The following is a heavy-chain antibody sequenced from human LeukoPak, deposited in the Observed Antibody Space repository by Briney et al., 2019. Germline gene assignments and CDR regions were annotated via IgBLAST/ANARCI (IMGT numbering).Heavy chain of an antibody. V-gene: IGHV4-4*07. J-gene: IGHJ5*02. CDR1: GGSISSYY. D-gene: IGHD2-2*01. CDR3: ARELLGYCSSTSCYWFDP. Sequence: SETLSLTCTVSGGSISSYYWSWIRQPAGKGLEWIGRIYTSGSTNYNPSLKSRVTTSVDTSKNQFSLKLSSVTAADTAVYYCARELLGYCSSTSCYWFDPWGQGTLVTVSS. CDR2: IYTSGST.